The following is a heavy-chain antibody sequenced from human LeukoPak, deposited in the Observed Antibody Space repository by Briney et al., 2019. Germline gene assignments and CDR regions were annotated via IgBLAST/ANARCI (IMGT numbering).Heavy chain of an antibody. Sequence: SETLSFTCTVSGGSISSSSYYWGWIRQPPGKGLEWIGSIYYSGSTYYNPSLKSRVTISVDTSKNQFSLKLSSVTAADTAVYYCARGYDGVFDYWGQGTLVTVSS. V-gene: IGHV4-39*01. J-gene: IGHJ4*02. CDR3: ARGYDGVFDY. D-gene: IGHD3-3*01. CDR1: GGSISSSSYY. CDR2: IYYSGST.